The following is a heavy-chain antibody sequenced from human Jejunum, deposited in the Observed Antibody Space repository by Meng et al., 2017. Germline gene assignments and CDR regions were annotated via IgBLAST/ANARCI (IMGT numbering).Heavy chain of an antibody. J-gene: IGHJ4*01. Sequence: GGSLRLSCAASGFTFSSHTLSGVRQAPGKGLEWVSSIGVSANTYYADSVKGRFTISRDNSKNTLYLQMNSLRADDTAVYYCAKLTNDWGQGTRVTVSS. V-gene: IGHV3-23*01. CDR1: GFTFSSHT. D-gene: IGHD1-14*01. CDR2: IGVSANT. CDR3: AKLTND.